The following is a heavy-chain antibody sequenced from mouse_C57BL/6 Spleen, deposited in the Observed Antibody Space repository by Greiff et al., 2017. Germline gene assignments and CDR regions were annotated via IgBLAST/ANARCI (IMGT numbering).Heavy chain of an antibody. D-gene: IGHD1-1*01. J-gene: IGHJ4*01. CDR3: TREGDGSSYYAMDY. CDR2: ISSGGDYI. V-gene: IGHV5-9-1*02. CDR1: GFTFSSYA. Sequence: EVMLVESGEGLVKPGGSLKLSCAASGFTFSSYAMSWVRQTPEKRLEWVAYISSGGDYIYYADTVKGRFTISRDNARNTLYLQMSSLKSEDTAMYYCTREGDGSSYYAMDYWGQGTSVTVSS.